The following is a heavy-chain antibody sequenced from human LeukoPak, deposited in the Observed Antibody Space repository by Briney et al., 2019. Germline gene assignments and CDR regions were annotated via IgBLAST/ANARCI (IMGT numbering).Heavy chain of an antibody. CDR1: GGSISSGGYY. CDR2: IYHSGST. V-gene: IGHV4-30-2*01. CDR3: ARAVEVYAAVDY. D-gene: IGHD2-8*01. Sequence: SETLSLTCTVSGGSISSGGYYWSWIRQPPGKGLEWIGYIYHSGSTYYNPSLKSRVTISVDRSKNQFSLKLSSVTAADTAVYYCARAVEVYAAVDYWGQGTLVTVSS. J-gene: IGHJ4*02.